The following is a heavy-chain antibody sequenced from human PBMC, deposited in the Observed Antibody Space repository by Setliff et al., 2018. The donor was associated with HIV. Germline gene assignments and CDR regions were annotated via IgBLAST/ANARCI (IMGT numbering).Heavy chain of an antibody. Sequence: GGSLRLSCAASGFTFSPYWMHWVRQAPGKGLVWVSRINSDGTSTTYADSVKGRFTISRDNAKNTLYLQMTSLRAEDTAVYYCASSGSGSYINWFGPWGQGTLVTVSS. D-gene: IGHD3-10*01. V-gene: IGHV3-74*03. CDR3: ASSGSGSYINWFGP. J-gene: IGHJ5*02. CDR1: GFTFSPYW. CDR2: INSDGTST.